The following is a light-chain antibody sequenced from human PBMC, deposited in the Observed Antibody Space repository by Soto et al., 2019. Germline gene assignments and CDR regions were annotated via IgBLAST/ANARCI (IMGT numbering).Light chain of an antibody. CDR1: QSVSSSY. V-gene: IGKV3-20*01. CDR2: GAS. Sequence: EIVLTQSPGTLSLSPGERATLSCRASQSVSSSYLAWYQQKPGQAPRLLIYGASSRATGIPDRFSGSGSGTDXPLTISRLEPEDFAVYYCPQYGSSPWTFGQGTKVDI. CDR3: PQYGSSPWT. J-gene: IGKJ1*01.